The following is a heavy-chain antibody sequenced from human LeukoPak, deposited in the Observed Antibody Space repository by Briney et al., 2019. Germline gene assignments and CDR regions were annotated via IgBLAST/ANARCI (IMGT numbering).Heavy chain of an antibody. CDR2: IHYSGLT. CDR3: ARQRYFDL. J-gene: IGHJ2*01. V-gene: IGHV4-59*08. Sequence: PSETLSLTCTVSGGSMSSYYWSWIRQPPGKGLEWIGYIHYSGLTDYNPSLKSRVTISVDTSKNQFSLKLTFVTAADTAVYYCARQRYFDLWGRGTLVTVSS. CDR1: GGSMSSYY.